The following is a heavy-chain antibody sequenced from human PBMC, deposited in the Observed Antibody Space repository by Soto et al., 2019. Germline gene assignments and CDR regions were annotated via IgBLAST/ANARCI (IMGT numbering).Heavy chain of an antibody. CDR3: ARVKVVLRYFDWLGPFDP. CDR2: IYYSGST. J-gene: IGHJ5*02. CDR1: GGSISSYY. D-gene: IGHD3-9*01. Sequence: QVQLQESGPGLVKPSETLSLTCTVSGGSISSYYWSWIRQPPGKGLEWIGYIYYSGSTNYNPSLKRRVTISVDTSKTQFSLKLRSVTAADTAVYYCARVKVVLRYFDWLGPFDPWGQGTLVTVSS. V-gene: IGHV4-59*01.